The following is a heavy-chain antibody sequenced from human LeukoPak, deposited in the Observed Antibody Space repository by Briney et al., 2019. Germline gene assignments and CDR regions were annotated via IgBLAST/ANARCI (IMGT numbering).Heavy chain of an antibody. CDR2: ISYDGSNK. V-gene: IGHV3-30*18. J-gene: IGHJ4*02. CDR3: AKPLRLGELSPPGY. Sequence: GGSLRLSCAASGFTFSSYGMHWVRQAPGKGLEWVAVISYDGSNKYYADSVKGRFTISRDNSKNTLYLQMNSLRAEDTAVYYCAKPLRLGELSPPGYWGQGTLVTVSS. CDR1: GFTFSSYG. D-gene: IGHD3-16*02.